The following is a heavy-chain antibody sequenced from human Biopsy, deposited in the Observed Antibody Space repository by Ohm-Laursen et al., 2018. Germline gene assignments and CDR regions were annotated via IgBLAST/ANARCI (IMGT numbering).Heavy chain of an antibody. V-gene: IGHV4-59*08. Sequence: SDTLSLTCTVSSGSISGYYWTWIRQAPGKGLEFIGYVCSSGSTNYNPSLKSRATISLDTSRNQVSLRLSSVTAADTAVYYCARGIAVVRSLDVWGQGTTVAVSS. J-gene: IGHJ6*02. CDR3: ARGIAVVRSLDV. D-gene: IGHD5-18*01. CDR2: VCSSGST. CDR1: SGSISGYY.